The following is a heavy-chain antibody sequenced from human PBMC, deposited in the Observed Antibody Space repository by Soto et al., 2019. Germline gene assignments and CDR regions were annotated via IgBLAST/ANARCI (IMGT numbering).Heavy chain of an antibody. V-gene: IGHV4-4*02. CDR2: SHQRGNT. CDR1: GVSIGSHDW. J-gene: IGHJ4*02. D-gene: IGHD5-18*01. CDR3: ATRDTGRVY. Sequence: QVQLQESGPGLVKPSGTLSLTCAVSGVSIGSHDWWTWVRQPPGKGLEWIGESHQRGNTNYNSSLESRVTISLHKSKNHFSLQLSSVTVADTAVYYCATRDTGRVYWGQGTLVTVSS.